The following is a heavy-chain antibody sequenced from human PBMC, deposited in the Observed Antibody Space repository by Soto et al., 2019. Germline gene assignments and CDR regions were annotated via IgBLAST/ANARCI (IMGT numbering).Heavy chain of an antibody. CDR3: ARAGYSYVSGWFDP. D-gene: IGHD5-18*01. CDR2: IYYSGTT. J-gene: IGHJ5*02. CDR1: GGSISRYY. Sequence: SETLSLTCSVSGGSISRYYWSWMRHPPGKGLEWIGYIYYSGTTNYNPSLKSRVTISIDTSKNQFSLKLTSVTAADTAVYYCARAGYSYVSGWFDPWGQGTLVTVSS. V-gene: IGHV4-59*01.